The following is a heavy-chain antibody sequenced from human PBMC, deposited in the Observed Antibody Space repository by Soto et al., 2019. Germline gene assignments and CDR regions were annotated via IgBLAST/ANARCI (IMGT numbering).Heavy chain of an antibody. D-gene: IGHD3-22*01. CDR1: GYTLSQLS. CDR2: FDPEDGRR. CDR3: ATHSSGYY. V-gene: IGHV1-24*01. Sequence: ASVKVSCKASGYTLSQLSMHWVRQAPGKGLEWMGAFDPEDGRRIYAQKFQGRFTMTEDTSTDTAYMELTRLRYEDTAVYYCATHSSGYYWGQGTQVTVSS. J-gene: IGHJ4*02.